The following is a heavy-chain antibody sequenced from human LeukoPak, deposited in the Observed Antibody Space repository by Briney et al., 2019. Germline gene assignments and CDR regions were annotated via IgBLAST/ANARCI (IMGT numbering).Heavy chain of an antibody. CDR1: GFTFSSYW. CDR2: IQQSGGAT. CDR3: ARDAYGSGGHDY. J-gene: IGHJ4*02. V-gene: IGHV3-7*04. D-gene: IGHD3-10*01. Sequence: PGGPLRLSCAASGFTFSSYWMTWVRQAPGRGLEWVANIQQSGGATHYVDSVKGRFTISRDNAKSSLYLQVSSLRVEDTAVYYCARDAYGSGGHDYWGQGTLVTVSS.